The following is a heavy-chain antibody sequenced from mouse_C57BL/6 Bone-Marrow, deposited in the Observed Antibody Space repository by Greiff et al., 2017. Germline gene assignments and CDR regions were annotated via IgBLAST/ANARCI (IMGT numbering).Heavy chain of an antibody. Sequence: VQLQQSGTVLARPGASVKMSCKTSGYTFTSYWMHWVKQRPGQGLEWIGAIYPGNSDTSYNQKFKGKAKLTAVTSASTAYMELSSLKNENSAVYYCTRASYSNYWYYFDYWGQGTTLTVSS. CDR2: IYPGNSDT. J-gene: IGHJ2*01. D-gene: IGHD2-5*01. V-gene: IGHV1-5*01. CDR3: TRASYSNYWYYFDY. CDR1: GYTFTSYW.